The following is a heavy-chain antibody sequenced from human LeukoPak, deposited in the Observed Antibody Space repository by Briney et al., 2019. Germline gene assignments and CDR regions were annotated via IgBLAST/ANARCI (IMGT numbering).Heavy chain of an antibody. CDR2: ISSSSSYI. CDR1: EFTFSSYS. Sequence: GGSLRLSCAASEFTFSSYSMNWVRKAPGKGMEWVSSISSSSSYIYYADSVKGRFTISRDNAKNSLYLQMNSLRAEDTAVYYCARRGRDYYGSGREYWGQGTLVTVSS. CDR3: ARRGRDYYGSGREY. V-gene: IGHV3-21*01. J-gene: IGHJ4*02. D-gene: IGHD3-10*01.